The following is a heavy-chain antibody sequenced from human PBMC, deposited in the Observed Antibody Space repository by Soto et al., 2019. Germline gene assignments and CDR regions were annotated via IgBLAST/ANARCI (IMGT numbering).Heavy chain of an antibody. D-gene: IGHD3-3*01. CDR3: ARERYYDFWSGYIRPDYYYCGMDV. J-gene: IGHJ6*02. CDR2: INPSGGST. CDR1: GYTFTSYY. Sequence: GASVKVSCKASGYTFTSYYMHWVRQAPGQGLEWMGIINPSGGSTSYAQKFQGRVTMTRDTSTSTVYMELSSLRSEDTAVYYCARERYYDFWSGYIRPDYYYCGMDVWGQGTTVTVSS. V-gene: IGHV1-46*01.